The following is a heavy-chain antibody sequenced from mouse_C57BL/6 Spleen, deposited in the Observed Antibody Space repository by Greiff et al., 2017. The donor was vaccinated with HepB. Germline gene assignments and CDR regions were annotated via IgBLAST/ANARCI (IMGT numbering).Heavy chain of an antibody. Sequence: QVQLQQPGAELVKPGASVKLSCKASGYTFTSYWMQWVKQRPGQGLEWIGEIDPSDSYTNYNQKFKGKATLTVDTSSSTAYMQLSSLTSEDSAVYYCARGHYGSRGARYWYFDVWGTGTTVTVSS. J-gene: IGHJ1*03. V-gene: IGHV1-50*01. CDR3: ARGHYGSRGARYWYFDV. CDR2: IDPSDSYT. CDR1: GYTFTSYW. D-gene: IGHD1-1*01.